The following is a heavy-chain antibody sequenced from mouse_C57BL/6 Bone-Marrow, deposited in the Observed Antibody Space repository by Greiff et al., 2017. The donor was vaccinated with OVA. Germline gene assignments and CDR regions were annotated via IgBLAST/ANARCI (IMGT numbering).Heavy chain of an antibody. CDR3: TPLTTVASYAMDY. CDR1: GFTFSNYW. CDR2: IRLKSDNYAT. J-gene: IGHJ4*01. D-gene: IGHD1-1*01. Sequence: EVQRVESGGGLVQPGGSMKLSCVASGFTFSNYWMNWVRQSPEKGLEWVAQIRLKSDNYATHYAESVKGRFTISRDDSKSSVYLQMNNLRAEDTGIYYCTPLTTVASYAMDYWGQGTSVTVSS. V-gene: IGHV6-3*01.